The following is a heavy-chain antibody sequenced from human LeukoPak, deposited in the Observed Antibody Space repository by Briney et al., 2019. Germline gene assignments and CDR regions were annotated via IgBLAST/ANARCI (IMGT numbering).Heavy chain of an antibody. Sequence: GGSLRLSCAASGFTFSSYWMSWVRQAPGMGLEWVAFIRYDGSNKYYADSVKGRFTISRDNSKNTLYLQMNSLRTEDTAVYYCAKEIWPTVTTPGWTYFDYWGQGTLVTVSS. CDR1: GFTFSSYW. CDR2: IRYDGSNK. V-gene: IGHV3-30*02. CDR3: AKEIWPTVTTPGWTYFDY. D-gene: IGHD4-17*01. J-gene: IGHJ4*02.